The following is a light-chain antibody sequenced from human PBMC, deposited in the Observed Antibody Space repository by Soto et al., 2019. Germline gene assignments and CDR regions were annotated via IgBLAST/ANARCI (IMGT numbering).Light chain of an antibody. CDR3: ATRDDSVL. J-gene: IGLJ2*01. Sequence: QSVLTQPPSASGTPGQRVTISCSGSSSNIGSNTVNWYQQVPGTAPKLLIYSNNQRPSGVPDRFSGSKSGTSASLAISGLHSEDEADYYCATRDDSVLFGGGTKVTVL. V-gene: IGLV1-44*01. CDR2: SNN. CDR1: SSNIGSNT.